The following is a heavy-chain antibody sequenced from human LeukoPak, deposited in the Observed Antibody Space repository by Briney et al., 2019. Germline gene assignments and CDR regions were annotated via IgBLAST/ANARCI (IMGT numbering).Heavy chain of an antibody. J-gene: IGHJ4*02. CDR3: ARAGGTTYYFDY. CDR2: IYYSGST. D-gene: IGHD2/OR15-2a*01. V-gene: IGHV4-30-4*08. CDR1: GGSISSGDYY. Sequence: SQTLSLTCTVSGGSISSGDYYWSWIRQPPGKGLEWIGYIYYSGSTYYNPSLKSRVTISVDTSKSQFSLKLSSVTAADTAVYYCARAGGTTYYFDYWGQGTLVTVSS.